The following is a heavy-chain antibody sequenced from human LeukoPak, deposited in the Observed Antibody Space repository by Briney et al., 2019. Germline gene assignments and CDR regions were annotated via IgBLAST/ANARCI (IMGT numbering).Heavy chain of an antibody. CDR1: GYSFNSYW. CDR3: ARSRKGYYYDSSGYYYEDY. J-gene: IGHJ4*02. D-gene: IGHD3-22*01. CDR2: IYPGDSDT. Sequence: GESLKISCKGSGYSFNSYWIGWVRQLPGKGLEWMGIIYPGDSDTRYSPSFQGQVTISADKSISTAYLQWSSLKASDTAMYYCARSRKGYYYDSSGYYYEDYWGQGTLVTVSS. V-gene: IGHV5-51*01.